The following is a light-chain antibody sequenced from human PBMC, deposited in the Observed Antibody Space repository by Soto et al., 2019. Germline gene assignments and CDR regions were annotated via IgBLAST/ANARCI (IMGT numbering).Light chain of an antibody. CDR2: GAS. Sequence: EIVLTQSPGTLSLSPEERDTLSCRASQSVSSSYLAWYQQKPGQAPRLLIYGASSRATGIPYRFSGSGSGTNFTLTISRLEPEDFAVYYCQQYGSSPLTFGGGTKVEIK. V-gene: IGKV3-20*01. CDR1: QSVSSSY. CDR3: QQYGSSPLT. J-gene: IGKJ4*01.